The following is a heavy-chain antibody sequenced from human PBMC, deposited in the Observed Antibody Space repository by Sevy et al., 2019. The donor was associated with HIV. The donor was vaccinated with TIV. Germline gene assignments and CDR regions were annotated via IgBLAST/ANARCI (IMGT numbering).Heavy chain of an antibody. CDR3: ARDLRSGGAHFDY. D-gene: IGHD3-16*01. V-gene: IGHV3-72*01. CDR1: GFTFSDHY. CDR2: IRNKANSYTT. Sequence: GGSLTLSCAASGFTFSDHYMDWVRQAPGKGLEWVGRIRNKANSYTTEYAASVKGRFTISRDDSKNSLYLQMNSLKTEDTAIYYCARDLRSGGAHFDYWGQGTLVTVSS. J-gene: IGHJ4*02.